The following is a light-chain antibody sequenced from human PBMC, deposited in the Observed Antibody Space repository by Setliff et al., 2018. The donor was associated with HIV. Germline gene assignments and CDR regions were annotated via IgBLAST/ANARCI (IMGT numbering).Light chain of an antibody. V-gene: IGLV2-11*01. CDR2: DVT. Sequence: QSVLTQPRSVSGSPGQSVTISCTGTSSDVGGYDYVSWIQQQPGKAPKLMIYDVTRRPSGVPDRFSGSRSGNTASLTISGLQADDEAYYYCCSYAARQTSYVFGTGTKVTVL. J-gene: IGLJ1*01. CDR3: CSYAARQTSYV. CDR1: SSDVGGYDY.